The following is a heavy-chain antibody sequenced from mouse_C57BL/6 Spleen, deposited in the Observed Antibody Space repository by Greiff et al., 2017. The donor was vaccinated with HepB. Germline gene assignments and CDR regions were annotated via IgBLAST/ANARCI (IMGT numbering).Heavy chain of an antibody. CDR1: GYTFTDYY. V-gene: IGHV1-26*01. CDR3: ARGGYGSSYYAMDY. J-gene: IGHJ4*01. Sequence: VQLQQSGPELVKPGASVKISCKASGYTFTDYYMNWVKQSHGKSLEWIGDINPNNGGTSYNQKFKGKATLTVDKSSSTAYMELRSLTSEDSAVYYFARGGYGSSYYAMDYWGQGTSVTVSS. CDR2: INPNNGGT. D-gene: IGHD1-1*01.